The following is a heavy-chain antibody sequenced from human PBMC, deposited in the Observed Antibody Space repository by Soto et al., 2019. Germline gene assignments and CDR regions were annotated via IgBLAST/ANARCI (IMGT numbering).Heavy chain of an antibody. CDR1: GGTVSSYA. CDR2: IIPIFGTA. CDR3: ARGPDYYGSGKWTPSDY. D-gene: IGHD3-10*01. V-gene: IGHV1-69*01. J-gene: IGHJ4*02. Sequence: QVQLVQSGAEVKKPGSSVKVSCKASGGTVSSYAISWVRQAPGQGLEWMGGIIPIFGTANYAQKFQGRVTITADESTSTAYMELSSLRSEDTAVYYCARGPDYYGSGKWTPSDYWGQGTLVTVSS.